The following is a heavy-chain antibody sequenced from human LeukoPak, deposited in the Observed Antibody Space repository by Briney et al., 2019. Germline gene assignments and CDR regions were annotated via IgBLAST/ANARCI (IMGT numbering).Heavy chain of an antibody. Sequence: SETLSLTCSVSGGSIRSYYWSWIRQPPGKGLEWIGNIYYSGSTNYNPSLKSRVTISVDTSKNQVSLKLNSVTAADTAVYYCARALGAFDIWGQGTMVTVSS. J-gene: IGHJ3*02. CDR2: IYYSGST. CDR3: ARALGAFDI. V-gene: IGHV4-59*12. CDR1: GGSIRSYY.